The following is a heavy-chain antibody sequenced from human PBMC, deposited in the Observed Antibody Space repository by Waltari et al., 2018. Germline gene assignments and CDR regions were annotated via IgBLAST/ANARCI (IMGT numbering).Heavy chain of an antibody. CDR2: IYHSGST. V-gene: IGHV4-38-2*01. D-gene: IGHD6-19*01. Sequence: QVQLQESGPGLVKPSETLSLTCAVSGYSISSGYYWGWIRQPPGKGLEWIGSIYHSGSTYYNPSLKSRVTISVDTSKNQFSLKLSSVTAADTTVYYCATSKPQWPNLCREAFDIWGQGTMVTVSS. CDR1: GYSISSGYY. CDR3: ATSKPQWPNLCREAFDI. J-gene: IGHJ3*02.